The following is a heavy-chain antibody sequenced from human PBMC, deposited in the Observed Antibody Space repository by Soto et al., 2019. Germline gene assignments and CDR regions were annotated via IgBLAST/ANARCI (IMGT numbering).Heavy chain of an antibody. V-gene: IGHV4-31*03. J-gene: IGHJ5*02. D-gene: IGHD3-3*01. CDR3: ASFYDFWSGYYPPSGFDP. Sequence: SETLSLTCTVSGGSISSGGYYWSWIRQHPGKGLEWIGYIYYSGSTYYNPSLKSRVTISVDTSKNQFSLKLSSVTAAGTAVYYCASFYDFWSGYYPPSGFDPWGQGTLVTVSS. CDR2: IYYSGST. CDR1: GGSISSGGYY.